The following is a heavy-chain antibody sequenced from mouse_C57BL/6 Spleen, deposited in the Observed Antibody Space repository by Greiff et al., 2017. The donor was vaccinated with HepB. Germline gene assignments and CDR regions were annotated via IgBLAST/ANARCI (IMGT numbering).Heavy chain of an antibody. CDR3: ARERQIDYYGSSYAMDY. D-gene: IGHD1-1*01. CDR2: INPSSGYT. Sequence: VQLQQSGAELAKPGASVKLSCKASGYTFTSYWMHWVKQRPGQGLEWIGYINPSSGYTKYNQKFKDKATLTADKSSSTAYMQLSSLTYEDSAVYYCARERQIDYYGSSYAMDYWGQGTSVTVSS. CDR1: GYTFTSYW. V-gene: IGHV1-7*01. J-gene: IGHJ4*01.